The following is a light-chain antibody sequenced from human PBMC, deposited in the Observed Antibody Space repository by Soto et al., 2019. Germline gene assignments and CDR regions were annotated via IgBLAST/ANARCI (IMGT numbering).Light chain of an antibody. J-gene: IGKJ4*01. CDR3: QHYGSPLT. Sequence: EIVLTQSPGTLSLSPGGRATLSCRASQSVRSSYLAWYQQRPGQAPRLLIFGASFRATGIPDRFSGSGSGTDFTLTISRLEHEDIAVYYCQHYGSPLTFGGGTKVEIK. CDR2: GAS. V-gene: IGKV3-20*01. CDR1: QSVRSSY.